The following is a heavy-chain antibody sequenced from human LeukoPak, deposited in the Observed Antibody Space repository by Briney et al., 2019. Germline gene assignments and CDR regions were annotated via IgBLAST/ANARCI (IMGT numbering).Heavy chain of an antibody. CDR3: ARAPAYCSGGSCSGHLDY. D-gene: IGHD2-15*01. CDR2: INPSGGST. V-gene: IGHV1-46*01. J-gene: IGHJ4*02. CDR1: GYTFTGYY. Sequence: ASVKVSCKASGYTFTGYYMHWVRQAPGQGLEWMGIINPSGGSTSYAQKFQGRVTMTRDMSTSTVYMELSSLRSEDTAVYYCARAPAYCSGGSCSGHLDYWGQGTLVTVSS.